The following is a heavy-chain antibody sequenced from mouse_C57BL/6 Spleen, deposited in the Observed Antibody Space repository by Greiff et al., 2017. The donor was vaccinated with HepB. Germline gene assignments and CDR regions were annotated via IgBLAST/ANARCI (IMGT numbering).Heavy chain of an antibody. CDR1: GFSLTSYG. J-gene: IGHJ4*01. V-gene: IGHV2-6-1*01. D-gene: IGHD4-1*01. CDR2: IWSDGST. Sequence: VQLKESGPGLVAPSQSLSITCTVSGFSLTSYGVHWVRQPPGKGLEWLVVIWSDGSTTYNSALKSSLSISKDNSKIQVFLKMNSLQTDDTAMYYCARQELGRDYYAMDYWGQGTSVTVSS. CDR3: ARQELGRDYYAMDY.